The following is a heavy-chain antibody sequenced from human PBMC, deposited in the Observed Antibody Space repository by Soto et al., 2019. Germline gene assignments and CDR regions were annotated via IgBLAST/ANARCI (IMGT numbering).Heavy chain of an antibody. CDR1: GGSISSGDYY. CDR2: IYYSGST. J-gene: IGHJ6*02. D-gene: IGHD6-19*01. V-gene: IGHV4-30-4*01. CDR3: ARDLRVQWPNKHYGMAV. Sequence: PSETLSLTCTVSGGSISSGDYYWSWIRQPPGKGLEWIGYIYYSGSTYYNPSLKSRVTISVDTSKNQFSLKLSSVTAADTAVYYCARDLRVQWPNKHYGMAVWGQGTTVTVSS.